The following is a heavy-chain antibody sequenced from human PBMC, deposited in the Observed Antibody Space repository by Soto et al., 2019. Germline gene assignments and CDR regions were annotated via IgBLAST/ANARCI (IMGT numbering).Heavy chain of an antibody. CDR1: GFTISYFA. Sequence: QVQLVESGGGVVQPGRSLRLSCSASGFTISYFAMHWVRQTPGKGLEWVTLISNDGSNEHYADSVRGRFTISRDNSKHMLYLQMSGLSTEDTAIYYCARAAPGMDVWGQGTTVTVSS. J-gene: IGHJ6*02. V-gene: IGHV3-30-3*01. CDR2: ISNDGSNE. CDR3: ARAAPGMDV.